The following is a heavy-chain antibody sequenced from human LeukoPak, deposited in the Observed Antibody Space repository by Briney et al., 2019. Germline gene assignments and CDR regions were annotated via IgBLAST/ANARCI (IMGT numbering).Heavy chain of an antibody. J-gene: IGHJ4*02. CDR3: ARDLMGIAYRGAFYY. CDR2: IRSKAYGGTT. Sequence: PGRSLRLSCTASGFTFGDYAMSWFRQAPGKGLEWVGFIRSKAYGGTTEYAASVKGRFTISRDDSKSIAYLQMNSLRAEDTAVYYCARDLMGIAYRGAFYYWGQGTLVTVSS. V-gene: IGHV3-49*03. D-gene: IGHD6-13*01. CDR1: GFTFGDYA.